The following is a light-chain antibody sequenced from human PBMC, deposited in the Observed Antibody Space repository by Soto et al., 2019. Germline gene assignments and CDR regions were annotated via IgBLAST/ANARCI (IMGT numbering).Light chain of an antibody. J-gene: IGLJ1*01. CDR2: EVN. Sequence: QSALTHPASVSGSPGQSITVSCSGTSSDVGNYDLVSWFQQYPGKAPKLMIYEVNKRPSGVSNRFSGSKSGNTASLTISGLQAEDEADYYCCSYAGSRTYVFGTGTKLTVL. V-gene: IGLV2-23*02. CDR1: SSDVGNYDL. CDR3: CSYAGSRTYV.